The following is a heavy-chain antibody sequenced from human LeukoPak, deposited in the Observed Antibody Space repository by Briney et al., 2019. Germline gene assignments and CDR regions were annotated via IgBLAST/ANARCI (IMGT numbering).Heavy chain of an antibody. CDR3: VRDWGYDSSGYWQKYFDT. D-gene: IGHD3-22*01. CDR1: GFTFTTFW. CDR2: INHDGSST. Sequence: PGGSLRLSCATSGFTFTTFWMHWVRQAPGKGLVWVSRINHDGSSTTYADSVKGRFTISRDNAKNTVFLQMNSLRAEDTAVYYCVRDWGYDSSGYWQKYFDTWGQGTLVTVSS. J-gene: IGHJ4*02. V-gene: IGHV3-74*01.